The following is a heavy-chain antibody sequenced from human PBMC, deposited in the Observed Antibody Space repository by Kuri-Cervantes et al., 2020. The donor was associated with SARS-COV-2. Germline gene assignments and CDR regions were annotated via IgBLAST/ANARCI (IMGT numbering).Heavy chain of an antibody. CDR2: IDWDDDK. CDR1: GFSLSTSGMC. J-gene: IGHJ4*02. V-gene: IGHV2-70*12. Sequence: SGPTLVKPTQTLTLTCTFSGFSLSTSGMCVSWIRQPPGKALEWLARIDWDDDKYYSTSLKTRLTITKDTSKNQVVLTMTNMDPVDTATYYCAHSDYDFWILDYWGQGTLVTVSS. CDR3: AHSDYDFWILDY. D-gene: IGHD3-3*01.